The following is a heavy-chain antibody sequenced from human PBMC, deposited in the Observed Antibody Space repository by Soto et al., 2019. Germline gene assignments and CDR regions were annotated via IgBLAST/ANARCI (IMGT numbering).Heavy chain of an antibody. V-gene: IGHV3-33*01. D-gene: IGHD3-16*01. CDR3: ARDDYGVGIPFDI. CDR2: IRDDGSNK. Sequence: QVQLVESGGGVVQPGRSLRLSCAASGFNFSIYGMHWVRQAPGKGLEWVAAIRDDGSNKYYADSVKGRFTISRDNSKNTVYLQMNSLIAEDTAVYYCARDDYGVGIPFDIWGQWTMVTVSS. CDR1: GFNFSIYG. J-gene: IGHJ3*02.